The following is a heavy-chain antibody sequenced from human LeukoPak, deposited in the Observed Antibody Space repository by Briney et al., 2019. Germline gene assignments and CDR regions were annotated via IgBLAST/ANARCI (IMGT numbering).Heavy chain of an antibody. CDR3: ARDYDGGSYTFDY. D-gene: IGHD1-26*01. CDR2: IYHSGST. CDR1: GYSLSSGYY. V-gene: IGHV4-38-2*02. Sequence: SETLSLTCAVSGYSLSSGYYWGWIRQPPGKGLEWIGSIYHSGSTYYNPSLKSRVTISVDTSKNHFSLKLSSVTAADTAVYYWARDYDGGSYTFDYWGQGTLVTVSS. J-gene: IGHJ4*02.